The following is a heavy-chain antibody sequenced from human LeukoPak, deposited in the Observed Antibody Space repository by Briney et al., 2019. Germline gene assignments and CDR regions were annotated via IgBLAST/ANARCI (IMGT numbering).Heavy chain of an antibody. J-gene: IGHJ5*02. CDR1: GFTFSSYS. CDR3: ARGRGTMIRGPPGHP. D-gene: IGHD3-10*01. CDR2: ISSSSSYI. V-gene: IGHV3-21*01. Sequence: PGGSLRLSCAASGFTFSSYSMNWVRQAPGKGLEWVSSISSSSSYIYYADSVKGRFTISRDNAKNSLYLQMNSLRAEDTAVYYCARGRGTMIRGPPGHPWGQGTLVTVSS.